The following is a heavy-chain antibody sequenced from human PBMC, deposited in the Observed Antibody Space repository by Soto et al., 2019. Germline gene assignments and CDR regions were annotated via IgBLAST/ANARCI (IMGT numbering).Heavy chain of an antibody. CDR2: INHTGVT. V-gene: IGHV4-34*01. D-gene: IGHD3-3*01. J-gene: IGHJ5*02. Sequence: ESLSLTCAVYGGSFNGYYWNWIRQPPGKGLEWIGEINHTGVTHYNPSLKSRVTMSVDTSKSQFSLRLSSVTAADTAIYYCATRITVFGLLIPPFDPWGQGTQVTGS. CDR3: ATRITVFGLLIPPFDP. CDR1: GGSFNGYY.